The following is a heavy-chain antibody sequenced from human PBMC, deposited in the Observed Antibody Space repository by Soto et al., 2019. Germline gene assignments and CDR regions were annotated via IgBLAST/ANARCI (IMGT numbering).Heavy chain of an antibody. D-gene: IGHD3-3*02. J-gene: IGHJ6*02. CDR1: GGTFSTSA. CDR3: ARDKDRQQLGGNYYYILDV. Sequence: QVKLMQSGAEVKKPGSSVKVSCKASGGTFSTSAISWVRQAPGEGLEWVGGIMPIFATPDYAQKFQGRVTISADESTATAYLELTSQTTDDTAVYYCARDKDRQQLGGNYYYILDVWGQGTAITVSS. CDR2: IMPIFATP. V-gene: IGHV1-69*12.